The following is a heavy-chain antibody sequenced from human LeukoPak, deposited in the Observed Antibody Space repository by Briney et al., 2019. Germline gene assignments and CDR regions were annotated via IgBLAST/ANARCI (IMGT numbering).Heavy chain of an antibody. D-gene: IGHD4-11*01. J-gene: IGHJ4*02. CDR1: GGSISSSSYY. Sequence: SETLSLTCTVSGGSISSSSYYWGWIRQPPGKGLEYIGSIYYSGTTYYNPSLKSRVTISMDTSKNQFSLKLSSVTAADTAVYYCAKTLPYMTYFDYWGQGTLVTVSS. CDR3: AKTLPYMTYFDY. V-gene: IGHV4-39*07. CDR2: IYYSGTT.